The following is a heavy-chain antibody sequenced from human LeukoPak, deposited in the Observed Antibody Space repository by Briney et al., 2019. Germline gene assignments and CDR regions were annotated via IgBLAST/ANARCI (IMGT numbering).Heavy chain of an antibody. CDR3: GNVDRFHRQRYGMDV. D-gene: IGHD6-25*01. CDR2: INHSGST. Sequence: SETLSLTCAVYGGSFSGYYWSWIRQPPGKGLEWIGEINHSGSTNYNPSLKSRVTISVDTSKNQFSLRLYSVTAADTAVYYCGNVDRFHRQRYGMDVWAQGTTVTVSS. CDR1: GGSFSGYY. J-gene: IGHJ6*02. V-gene: IGHV4-34*01.